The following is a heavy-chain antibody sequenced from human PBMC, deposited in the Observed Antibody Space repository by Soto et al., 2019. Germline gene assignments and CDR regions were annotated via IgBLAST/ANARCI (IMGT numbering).Heavy chain of an antibody. Sequence: EVQLLESGGGLVQPGGSLRLSCAASGFTFSSYAMSWVRQAPGKGLEWVSAISGSGGSTYYADSVEGRFTISRDNSKNTLYLQMNSLRAEDTAVYYCAKDLVVPAAMRGKAPFDYWGQGTLVTVSS. CDR1: GFTFSSYA. J-gene: IGHJ4*02. CDR3: AKDLVVPAAMRGKAPFDY. CDR2: ISGSGGST. D-gene: IGHD2-2*01. V-gene: IGHV3-23*01.